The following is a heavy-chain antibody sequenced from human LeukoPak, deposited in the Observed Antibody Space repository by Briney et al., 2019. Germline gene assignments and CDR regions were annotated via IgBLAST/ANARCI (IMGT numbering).Heavy chain of an antibody. CDR1: GFTFSSYG. CDR3: ARVRFQHFDY. CDR2: ISYDGSNK. J-gene: IGHJ4*02. V-gene: IGHV3-30*03. D-gene: IGHD4-17*01. Sequence: PGGSLRLSCAASGFTFSSYGMHWVRQAPGKGLEWVAVISYDGSNKYYADSVKGRFTISRDNSKNTLYLQMNSLRAEDTAVYYCARVRFQHFDYWGQGTLVTVSS.